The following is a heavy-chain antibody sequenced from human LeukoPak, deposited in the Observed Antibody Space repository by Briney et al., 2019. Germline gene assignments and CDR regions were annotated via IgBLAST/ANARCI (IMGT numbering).Heavy chain of an antibody. Sequence: ASVKVSCKASGGTFSSYAISWVRQAPGQGLEWMGRIIPIFGTANYAQKFQGRVTITTDESTSTAYMELSSLRSEDTAAYYCARGYCSGGSCPSDYWGQGTLVTVSS. CDR3: ARGYCSGGSCPSDY. D-gene: IGHD2-15*01. J-gene: IGHJ4*02. CDR2: IIPIFGTA. V-gene: IGHV1-69*05. CDR1: GGTFSSYA.